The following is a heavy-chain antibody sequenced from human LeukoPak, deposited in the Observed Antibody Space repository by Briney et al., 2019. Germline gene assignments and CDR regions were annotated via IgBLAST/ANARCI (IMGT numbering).Heavy chain of an antibody. CDR1: GYAFSSYG. CDR2: VGPYNRKT. J-gene: IGHJ4*02. Sequence: ASVKVSCKASGYAFSSYGIGWVRQAPGQGLEWMGWVGPYNRKTNYSQKSQGRVTMTTDTSTNTAYFELRTLRSDDTAVYYCARGAPRGVWNFYFDYWGQGTLVTVSS. V-gene: IGHV1-18*01. CDR3: ARGAPRGVWNFYFDY. D-gene: IGHD1-7*01.